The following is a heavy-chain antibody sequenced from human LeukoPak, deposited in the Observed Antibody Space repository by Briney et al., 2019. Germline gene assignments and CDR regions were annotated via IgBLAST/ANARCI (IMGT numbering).Heavy chain of an antibody. CDR1: GFTFSSYW. CDR2: INSDGSST. J-gene: IGHJ4*02. CDR3: EVGAAVTSN. V-gene: IGHV3-74*01. D-gene: IGHD6-13*01. Sequence: GGSLRLSCAASGFTFSSYWMHWVRQAPGKGLVWVSRINSDGSSTNYADSVKGRFTISRDNAKNTLYLQMNSLGAEDTAVYYCEVGAAVTSNWGQGTLVTVSS.